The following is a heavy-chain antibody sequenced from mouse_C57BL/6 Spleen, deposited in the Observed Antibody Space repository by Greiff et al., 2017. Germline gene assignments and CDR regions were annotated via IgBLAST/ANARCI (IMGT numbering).Heavy chain of an antibody. CDR2: IDPSDSYT. D-gene: IGHD2-10*01. V-gene: IGHV1-59*01. CDR1: GYTFTSYW. Sequence: QVQLQQPGAELVRPGTSVKLSCKASGYTFTSYWMHWVKQRPGQGLEWIGVIDPSDSYTNYNQKFKGKATLTVDTSSSTAYMQLSSLTSEDSAVYYCARRGLLLSPYAMDYWGQGTSVTVSS. J-gene: IGHJ4*01. CDR3: ARRGLLLSPYAMDY.